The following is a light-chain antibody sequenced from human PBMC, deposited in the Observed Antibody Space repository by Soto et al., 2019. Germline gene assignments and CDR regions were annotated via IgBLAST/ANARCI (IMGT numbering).Light chain of an antibody. CDR3: CLSVGSDTSFV. CDR2: DVS. Sequence: QSVLAQPRSVSGSPGQSVTISCTGTTSDVGGYNFVSWYQQRPGKVPKLMIYDVSIRPSGVPDRFSGSKSGNTASLTISGLQAEDEADYYCCLSVGSDTSFVFGSGTKVTVL. V-gene: IGLV2-11*01. J-gene: IGLJ1*01. CDR1: TSDVGGYNF.